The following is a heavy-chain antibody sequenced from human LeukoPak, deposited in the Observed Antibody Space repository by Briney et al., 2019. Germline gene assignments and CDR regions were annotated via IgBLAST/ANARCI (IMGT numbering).Heavy chain of an antibody. CDR3: AGRTASDF. J-gene: IGHJ4*02. CDR2: ISGGVKS. CDR1: GFTFSTNA. Sequence: LPGGSLRLSCAASGFTFSTNAMNWVRQAPGKGLEWVSAISGGVKSYYTDSVKGRFTNPRDNSNERVYFEMKSRGAEDTAVYYCAGRTASDFWGQGTLVSVSS. V-gene: IGHV3-23*01. D-gene: IGHD2-21*02.